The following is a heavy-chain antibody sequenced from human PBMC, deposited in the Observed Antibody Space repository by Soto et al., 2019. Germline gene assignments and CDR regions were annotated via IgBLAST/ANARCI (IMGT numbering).Heavy chain of an antibody. V-gene: IGHV4-31*03. CDR2: IYYSGST. CDR3: ARVVGSSGYYEYDY. J-gene: IGHJ4*02. Sequence: SETLSLTCTVYGGSISSGGYYWSWIRQHPGKGLEWIGYIYYSGSTYYNPSLKSRVTISVDTSKNQFSLKLSSVTAADTAVYYCARVVGSSGYYEYDYWGQGTLVTVSS. D-gene: IGHD3-22*01. CDR1: GGSISSGGYY.